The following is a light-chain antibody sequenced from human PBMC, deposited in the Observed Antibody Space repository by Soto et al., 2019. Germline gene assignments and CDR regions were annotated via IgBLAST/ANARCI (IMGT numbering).Light chain of an antibody. V-gene: IGKV1-39*01. J-gene: IGKJ2*01. CDR1: QSISSY. CDR2: GAS. CDR3: QQSYSIPYT. Sequence: DLQMTQSPSSLSASVGDRVTITCRASQSISSYLNWFQQKPGKAPKFLIYGASSLQSGVPSRFSGSGSGTDFTLTISSLQPEDFATYYCQQSYSIPYTFGQGTKLEIK.